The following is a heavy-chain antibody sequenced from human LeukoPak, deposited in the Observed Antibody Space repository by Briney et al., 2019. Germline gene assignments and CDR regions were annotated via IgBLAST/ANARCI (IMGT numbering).Heavy chain of an antibody. V-gene: IGHV4-59*01. J-gene: IGHJ4*02. CDR3: AREGRQDYVYFDC. D-gene: IGHD4-17*01. Sequence: SETLSLTCTVSGDSISSYYWSWIRQPPGKGLEWMGDINYSGNTNYNPSLKSRVTISVDTSKNQFSLRLTSVTAADTAVYYCAREGRQDYVYFDCWGQGTLVTVSS. CDR1: GDSISSYY. CDR2: INYSGNT.